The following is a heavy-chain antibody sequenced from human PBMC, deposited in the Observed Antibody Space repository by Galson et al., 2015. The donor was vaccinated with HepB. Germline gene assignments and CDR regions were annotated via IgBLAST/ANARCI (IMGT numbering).Heavy chain of an antibody. Sequence: SVKVSCKASGYTFTGYYMHWVRQAPGQGLEWMGWINPNSGGTNYAQKFQGWVTMTRDTSISTAYMELSRLRSDDTAVYYCARGGIFVVVPAAIPYGMDVWGQGTTVTVSS. CDR3: ARGGIFVVVPAAIPYGMDV. D-gene: IGHD2-2*01. V-gene: IGHV1-2*04. CDR1: GYTFTGYY. J-gene: IGHJ6*02. CDR2: INPNSGGT.